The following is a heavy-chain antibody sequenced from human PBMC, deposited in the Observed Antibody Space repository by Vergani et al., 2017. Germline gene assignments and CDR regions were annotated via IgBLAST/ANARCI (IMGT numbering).Heavy chain of an antibody. V-gene: IGHV3-30*02. CDR3: AKAEYGSETYPAWALDS. CDR1: GFTFSHYG. J-gene: IGHJ4*02. CDR2: IRSDGSNK. Sequence: QVQLVESGGGVVQPGGSLRLSCAASGFTFSHYGMSWVRQAPGKGLDWVAFIRSDGSNKYYVESVKGRFAISRDNSKNTLSLQMDSLRAEDTAVYYCAKAEYGSETYPAWALDSWGEGALVTFSS. D-gene: IGHD3-10*01.